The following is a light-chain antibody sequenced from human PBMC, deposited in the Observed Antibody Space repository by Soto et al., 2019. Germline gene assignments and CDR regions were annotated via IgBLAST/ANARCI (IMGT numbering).Light chain of an antibody. CDR3: EQTDNMPFT. CDR1: QSISSY. V-gene: IGKV1-39*01. J-gene: IGKJ3*01. Sequence: DIQMTQSPSSLSASVGDRVTITCRASQSISSYLNWYQQKPGKAPKLLIYAAFILQSGVPSRFGGSGDGTAFTLSVSSLQPEDFAPYFCEQTDNMPFTFGPGTKVDI. CDR2: AAF.